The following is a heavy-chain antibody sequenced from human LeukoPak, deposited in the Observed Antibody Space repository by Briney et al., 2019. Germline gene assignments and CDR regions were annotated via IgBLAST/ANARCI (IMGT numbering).Heavy chain of an antibody. Sequence: GGSLRLSCAASGFIFSSYCMSWVRQAPGKGLEWVVNIKQDGSEKYYVDSVKGRFTISRDNAKNSLYLQMNSPRAEDTAVYYCARPLVWFGESDNWFDPWGQGTLVTVSS. J-gene: IGHJ5*02. CDR1: GFIFSSYC. CDR3: ARPLVWFGESDNWFDP. D-gene: IGHD3-10*01. CDR2: IKQDGSEK. V-gene: IGHV3-7*01.